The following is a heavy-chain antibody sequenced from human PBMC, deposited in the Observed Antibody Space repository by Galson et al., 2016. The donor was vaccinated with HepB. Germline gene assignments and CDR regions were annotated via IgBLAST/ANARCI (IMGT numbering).Heavy chain of an antibody. CDR1: EFTFRDYA. D-gene: IGHD3-3*01. J-gene: IGHJ3*01. V-gene: IGHV3-30*18. CDR2: ISYNGRSD. Sequence: SLRLSCAGSEFTFRDYAIHWVRKAPGKGLEWVAIISYNGRSDYYSDSVKGRFTIYRDNSKNTVYLQMNSLSAEDTAVYFCAKTKRSLEWYGAYDVWGQGTMVTVSS. CDR3: AKTKRSLEWYGAYDV.